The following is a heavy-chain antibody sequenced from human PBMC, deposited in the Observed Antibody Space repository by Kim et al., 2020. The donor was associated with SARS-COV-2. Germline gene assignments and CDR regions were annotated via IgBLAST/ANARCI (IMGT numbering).Heavy chain of an antibody. Sequence: ASVKVSCKASGYTFTSYAMHWVRQAPGQRLEWMGWINAGNGNTKYSQKFQGRVTITRDTSASTAYMELSSLRSEDTAVYYCARDPSAVATIKGFDYWGQGTLVTVSP. CDR1: GYTFTSYA. V-gene: IGHV1-3*01. D-gene: IGHD5-12*01. CDR3: ARDPSAVATIKGFDY. CDR2: INAGNGNT. J-gene: IGHJ4*02.